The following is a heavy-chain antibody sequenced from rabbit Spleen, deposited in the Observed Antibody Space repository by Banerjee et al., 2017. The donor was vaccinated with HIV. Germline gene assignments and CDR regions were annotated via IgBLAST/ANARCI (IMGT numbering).Heavy chain of an antibody. CDR2: IYTGDGST. CDR3: ARDLTDVIGWNFGW. D-gene: IGHD1-1*01. J-gene: IGHJ4*01. V-gene: IGHV1S40*01. Sequence: QSLEESGGDLVQPEGSLTLTCTASGFSFSSSYYMCWVRQAPGKGLECVACIYTGDGSTYYPTWAKGRFTISKTSSTTVTLEMTSLTAADTATYFCARDLTDVIGWNFGWWGPGTLVTVS. CDR1: GFSFSSSYY.